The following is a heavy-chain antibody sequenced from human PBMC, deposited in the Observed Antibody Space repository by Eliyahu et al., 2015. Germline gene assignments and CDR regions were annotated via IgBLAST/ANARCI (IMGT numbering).Heavy chain of an antibody. CDR1: GYTFTGXY. J-gene: IGHJ3*02. Sequence: QVQLVQSGAEVKKPGASVKVSCKASGYTFTGXYMHWGGXAPGQRLEWMGWISPNSGGTNYAQKFQGRVTMTSXTSISTAYMELSRLRSDDTAVYYCAREGYYGSGSYAFDIWGQGTMVTVSS. CDR3: AREGYYGSGSYAFDI. V-gene: IGHV1-2*02. CDR2: ISPNSGGT. D-gene: IGHD3-10*01.